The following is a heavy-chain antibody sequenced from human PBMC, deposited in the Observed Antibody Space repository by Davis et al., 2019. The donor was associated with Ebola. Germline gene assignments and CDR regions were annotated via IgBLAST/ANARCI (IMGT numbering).Heavy chain of an antibody. J-gene: IGHJ6*02. V-gene: IGHV1-69*06. CDR3: ATAGGIRYYYYGMDV. CDR1: GGTFSSYA. D-gene: IGHD2-15*01. Sequence: SVKVSCKASGGTFSSYAISWVRQAPGQGLEWMGGIIPIFGTANYAQKFQGRVTITADKSTSTAYMELSSLRSEDTAVYYCATAGGIRYYYYGMDVWGQGTTVTVSS. CDR2: IIPIFGTA.